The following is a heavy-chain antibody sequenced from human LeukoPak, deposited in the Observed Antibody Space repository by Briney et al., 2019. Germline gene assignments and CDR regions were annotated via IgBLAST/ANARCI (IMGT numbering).Heavy chain of an antibody. V-gene: IGHV4-34*01. D-gene: IGHD4-11*01. J-gene: IGHJ6*03. CDR3: ARFRVTTVKRLDYMDV. CDR2: INHSGST. Sequence: PSETLSLTCAVYGGSFSGYYWSWIRQPPGKELEWIGEINHSGSTNYNPSLKSRVTISVDTSKNQFSLKLSSVTAADTAVYYCARFRVTTVKRLDYMDVWGKGTTVTVSS. CDR1: GGSFSGYY.